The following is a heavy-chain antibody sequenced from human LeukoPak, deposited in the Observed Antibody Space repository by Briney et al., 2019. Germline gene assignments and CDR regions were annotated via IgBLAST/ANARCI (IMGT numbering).Heavy chain of an antibody. CDR2: IDDGGST. Sequence: SETLSLTCTVSGGSLSSSYWSWIRQPPGKGLEWIGYIDDGGSTNYNPSLKSRVTISVDTSKNLFSLNLRSVTASDTAVYYCARHVAFGSWFDPWGQGTLVTVSS. J-gene: IGHJ5*02. V-gene: IGHV4-59*08. CDR3: ARHVAFGSWFDP. CDR1: GGSLSSSY. D-gene: IGHD1-26*01.